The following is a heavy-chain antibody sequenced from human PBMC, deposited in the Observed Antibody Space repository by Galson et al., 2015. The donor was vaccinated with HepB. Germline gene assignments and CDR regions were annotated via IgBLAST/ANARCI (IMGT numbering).Heavy chain of an antibody. V-gene: IGHV3-7*03. CDR2: IKQDGSEK. J-gene: IGHJ6*02. CDR3: AREYYGSGVEFYYYYGMDV. D-gene: IGHD3-10*01. CDR1: GFTFSSYW. Sequence: SLRLSCAASGFTFSSYWMSWVRQAPGKGLEWVANIKQDGSEKYYVDSVKGRFTISRDNAKNSLYLQMNSLRAEDTAVYYCAREYYGSGVEFYYYYGMDVWGQGTTVTVSS.